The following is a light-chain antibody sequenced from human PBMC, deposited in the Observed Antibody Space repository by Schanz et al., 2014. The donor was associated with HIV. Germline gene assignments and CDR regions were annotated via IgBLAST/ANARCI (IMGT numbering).Light chain of an antibody. J-gene: IGLJ3*02. Sequence: QSALTQPPSASGSPGQSVTISCTGTNRDVGAYNYLSRYQHPPGKAPKLMIYEVSKRPSGVPDRFSGSKSGNTASLTVSGLQAEDEADYYCSSYAGSYTVEVFGGGTKLTVL. CDR3: SSYAGSYTVEV. CDR2: EVS. CDR1: NRDVGAYNY. V-gene: IGLV2-8*01.